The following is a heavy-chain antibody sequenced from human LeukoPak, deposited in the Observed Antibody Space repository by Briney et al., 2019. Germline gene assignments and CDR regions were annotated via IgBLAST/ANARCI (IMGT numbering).Heavy chain of an antibody. CDR1: GFTFSNYE. CDR2: ITSTGSII. V-gene: IGHV3-48*03. Sequence: GGSLRLSCAASGFTFSNYEMNWVRQAPGKGLEWVSYITSTGSIIYYADSVKGRFTISRDNAKNSLYLQMNNLRAEDTAIYYCATDSYVSGSYYRLFYWGQGTLVTVSS. CDR3: ATDSYVSGSYYRLFY. J-gene: IGHJ4*02. D-gene: IGHD3-10*01.